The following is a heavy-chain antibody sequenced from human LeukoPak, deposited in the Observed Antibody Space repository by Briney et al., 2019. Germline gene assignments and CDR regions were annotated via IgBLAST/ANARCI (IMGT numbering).Heavy chain of an antibody. V-gene: IGHV1-2*02. CDR3: ARDYVGAGSDYDY. D-gene: IGHD3-16*01. CDR2: INPNSGGT. Sequence: ASVKVSCKASGYSFTDHYIHWVRQAPGQGLEWMGEINPNSGGTSFAQKFQGRVTMTRDTSISTVDMELSSLRSDDTAIYHCARDYVGAGSDYDYWGQGTLVTVSS. J-gene: IGHJ4*02. CDR1: GYSFTDHY.